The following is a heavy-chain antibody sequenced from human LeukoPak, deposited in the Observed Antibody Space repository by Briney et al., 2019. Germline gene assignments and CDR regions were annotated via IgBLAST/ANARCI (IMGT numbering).Heavy chain of an antibody. J-gene: IGHJ4*02. CDR3: ARDLQLWTTRDTRGGAQVGY. CDR1: GFILNSYG. D-gene: IGHD5-18*01. CDR2: IWFDGENQ. Sequence: GGSLRLSCAASGFILNSYGMHWVRQAPGKGLEWVADIWFDGENQHFADSVRGRFAISIDNSKNTVYLQIKSLCAEYTAVYYCARDLQLWTTRDTRGGAQVGYWGQGTLVNVSS. V-gene: IGHV3-33*01.